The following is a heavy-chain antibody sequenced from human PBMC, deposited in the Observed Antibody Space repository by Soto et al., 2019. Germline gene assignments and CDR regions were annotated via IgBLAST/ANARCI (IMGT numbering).Heavy chain of an antibody. CDR1: GGSFSGYY. CDR2: IYHSGST. V-gene: IGHV4-34*01. CDR3: ARVRRLRFGTDY. Sequence: SETLSLTCAVYGGSFSGYYWSWIRQPPGKGLEWIGEIYHSGSTNYSPCLKSRVTISVDTSKNQFSLKLSSVTAADTAVYYCARVRRLRFGTDYWGQGTLVTVSS. J-gene: IGHJ4*02. D-gene: IGHD5-12*01.